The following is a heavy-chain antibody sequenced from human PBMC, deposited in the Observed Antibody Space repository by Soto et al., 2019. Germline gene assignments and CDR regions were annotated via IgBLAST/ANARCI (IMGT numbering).Heavy chain of an antibody. V-gene: IGHV3-11*05. D-gene: IGHD2-2*01. CDR2: ISSSSSYT. J-gene: IGHJ6*02. CDR3: ARDISKGLDIVVVPAAMQKGDYYYYGMDV. CDR1: GFTFSDYY. Sequence: QVQLVESGGGLVKPGGSLRLSCAASGFTFSDYYMSWIRQAPGKGLEWVSYISSSSSYTNYADSVKGRFTISRDNAKNSLYLQMNSLRAEDTAVYYCARDISKGLDIVVVPAAMQKGDYYYYGMDVWGQGTTVTVSS.